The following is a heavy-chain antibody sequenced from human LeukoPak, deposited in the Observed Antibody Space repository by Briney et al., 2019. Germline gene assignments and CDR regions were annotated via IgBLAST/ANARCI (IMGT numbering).Heavy chain of an antibody. J-gene: IGHJ3*02. V-gene: IGHV3-11*04. CDR2: ISSGGSTI. Sequence: PGGSLRLSCAASGFTFSDYYMSWIRQAPGKGLEWVSYISSGGSTISYADSVKGRFTISRDNAKNSLYLQMNSLRAEDTAVYYCASFPPYMVRTDAFDIWGQGTMVTVSS. D-gene: IGHD3-10*01. CDR3: ASFPPYMVRTDAFDI. CDR1: GFTFSDYY.